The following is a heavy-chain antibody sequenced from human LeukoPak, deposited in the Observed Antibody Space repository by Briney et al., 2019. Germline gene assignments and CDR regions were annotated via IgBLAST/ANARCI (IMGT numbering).Heavy chain of an antibody. D-gene: IGHD6-13*01. CDR3: ARRFIAAAGTVLDY. J-gene: IGHJ4*02. CDR1: GGSISSSSYY. V-gene: IGHV4-39*01. Sequence: SETLSLTCTVSGGSISSSSYYWGWIRQPPGKGLEWIGSIYYSGSTYYNPSLKSRVTISVDTSKNQFSLKLSSVTAADTAVYYCARRFIAAAGTVLDYWGQGTLVTVSS. CDR2: IYYSGST.